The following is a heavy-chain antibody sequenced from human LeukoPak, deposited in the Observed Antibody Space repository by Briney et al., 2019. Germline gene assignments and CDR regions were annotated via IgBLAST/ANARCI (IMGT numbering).Heavy chain of an antibody. D-gene: IGHD3-10*01. CDR3: AKERWVTYYYGSSKWFDY. Sequence: GGSLRLSCGASGFTLSSHAMSCVRQARGEGRERVSAIRGIGGTTYSADSVTGRFTISRDNSKNTLYLQTNSLRAEDTAVYYCAKERWVTYYYGSSKWFDYWGQGTLVTVPS. CDR1: GFTLSSHA. CDR2: IRGIGGTT. J-gene: IGHJ4*02. V-gene: IGHV3-23*01.